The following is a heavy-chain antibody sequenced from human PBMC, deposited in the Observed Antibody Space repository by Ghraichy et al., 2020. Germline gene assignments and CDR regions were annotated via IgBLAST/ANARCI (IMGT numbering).Heavy chain of an antibody. D-gene: IGHD6-6*01. CDR1: GGSFSGYY. CDR2: INHSGST. J-gene: IGHJ4*02. V-gene: IGHV4-34*01. Sequence: SETLSLTCAVYGGSFSGYYWSWIRQPPGKGLEWIGEINHSGSTNYNPSLKSRVTISVDTSKNQFSLKLSSVTAADTAVYYCARGYVEYSSSPGLNWGQGTLVTVSS. CDR3: ARGYVEYSSSPGLN.